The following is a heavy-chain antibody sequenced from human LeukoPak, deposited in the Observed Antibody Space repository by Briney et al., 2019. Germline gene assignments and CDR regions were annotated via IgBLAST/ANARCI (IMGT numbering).Heavy chain of an antibody. CDR1: GGSISSYY. V-gene: IGHV4-59*08. Sequence: PSETLSLTCTVSGGSISSYYWGWIRQPPGKGLEWIGYIYYSGSTNYNPSLKSRVTISVDTSKNQFSLKLSSVTAADTAVYYCARYYDILTGYYRFPYYYYYGMDVWGQGTTVTVSS. J-gene: IGHJ6*02. CDR2: IYYSGST. D-gene: IGHD3-9*01. CDR3: ARYYDILTGYYRFPYYYYYGMDV.